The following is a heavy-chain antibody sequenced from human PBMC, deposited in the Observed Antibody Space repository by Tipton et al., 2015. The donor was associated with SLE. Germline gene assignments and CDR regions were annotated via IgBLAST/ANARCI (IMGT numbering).Heavy chain of an antibody. CDR3: ARGSNYYGGPYYYFQMDV. D-gene: IGHD3-10*01. CDR1: GGSFSGYY. V-gene: IGHV4-34*01. J-gene: IGHJ6*03. CDR2: INHSGST. Sequence: TLSLTCAVYGGSFSGYYWSWIRQPPGKGLEWIGEINHSGSTNYNPSLKSRVTISIDTSKNQFSLKLSSVTAADTAVYYCARGSNYYGGPYYYFQMDVWGKGTTVTVSS.